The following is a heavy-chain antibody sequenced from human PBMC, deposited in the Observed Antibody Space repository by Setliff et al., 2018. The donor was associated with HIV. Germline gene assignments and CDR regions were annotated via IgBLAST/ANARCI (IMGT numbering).Heavy chain of an antibody. CDR2: IYYRGSA. D-gene: IGHD3-10*01. V-gene: IGHV4-39*07. CDR3: ARARGPPLPVLDF. J-gene: IGHJ4*02. Sequence: SETLSLTCTVSGGSINNPNFYWGWVRQSPGKGLEWIGVIYYRGSAYYNLSLQSRVTLSVDTSKNSFSLHLTSVTAADTAVYFCARARGPPLPVLDFWGPGTLVTV. CDR1: GGSINNPNFY.